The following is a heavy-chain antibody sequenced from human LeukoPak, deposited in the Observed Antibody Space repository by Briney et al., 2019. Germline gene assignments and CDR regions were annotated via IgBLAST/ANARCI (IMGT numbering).Heavy chain of an antibody. V-gene: IGHV3-48*02. J-gene: IGHJ4*02. CDR2: ISSSSSTV. D-gene: IGHD3-22*01. Sequence: GGSLRLSCAASGFTFSRYSMNWVRQAPGKGLEWVSYISSSSSTVYYADSLKGRFTISRDNAKNSLYLQMNSLRDEDTAVYYCAMGPYYYDSSGYYYWGQGTLVTVSS. CDR3: AMGPYYYDSSGYYY. CDR1: GFTFSRYS.